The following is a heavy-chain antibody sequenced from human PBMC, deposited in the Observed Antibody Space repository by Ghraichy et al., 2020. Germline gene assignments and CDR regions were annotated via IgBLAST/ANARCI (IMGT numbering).Heavy chain of an antibody. D-gene: IGHD3-22*01. CDR2: ITSHIGNT. Sequence: ASVKVSCKVSGSPFSNHGTNWVRDCPRLRDKRMGWITSHIGNTNYAPHPLGRVTMTTDTSTSTAYMELRGLRSDDTAVYSCARGFYYDRTGYHSYFAYWGHVSLVTVSS. V-gene: IGHV1-18*01. J-gene: IGHJ4*01. CDR1: GSPFSNHG. CDR3: ARGFYYDRTGYHSYFAY.